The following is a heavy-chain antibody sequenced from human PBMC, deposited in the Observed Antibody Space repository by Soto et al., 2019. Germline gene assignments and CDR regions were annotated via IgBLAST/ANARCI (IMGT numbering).Heavy chain of an antibody. CDR3: ARDFSKVGATTVDY. V-gene: IGHV3-30-3*01. D-gene: IGHD1-26*01. CDR2: ISYDGSNK. Sequence: GGSLSLSCAASGFTFISYAMHWVRQAPGKGLEWVAVISYDGSNKYYADSVKGRFTISRDNSKNTLYLQMNSLRAEDTAVYYCARDFSKVGATTVDYWGQGTLVTVSS. J-gene: IGHJ4*02. CDR1: GFTFISYA.